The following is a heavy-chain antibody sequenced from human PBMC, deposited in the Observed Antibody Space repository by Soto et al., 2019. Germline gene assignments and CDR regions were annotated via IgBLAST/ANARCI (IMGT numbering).Heavy chain of an antibody. CDR1: GVSIGSYY. D-gene: IGHD2-21*02. CDR2: IYYSGST. V-gene: IGHV4-30-4*08. CDR3: ARAMVVTQNWFDP. J-gene: IGHJ5*02. Sequence: PSETLSLTCSVSGVSIGSYYWSWIRQPPGKGLEWIGYIYYSGSTYYNPSLKSRVTISVDTSKNQFSLKLSSVTAADTAVYYCARAMVVTQNWFDPWGQGTLVTVSS.